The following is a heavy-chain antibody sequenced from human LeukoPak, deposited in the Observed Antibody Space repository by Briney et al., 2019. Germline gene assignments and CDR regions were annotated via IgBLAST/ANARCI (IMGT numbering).Heavy chain of an antibody. Sequence: SETLSLTCTVSGGSISSSSYYWGWIRQPPGKGLEWIGSIYYSGSTYYNPSLKSRVTISVDTSKNQFSLKLSSVTAADTAVYYCARHFITQCQLLLPHSPNWFDPWGQGTLVTVSS. V-gene: IGHV4-39*01. J-gene: IGHJ5*02. CDR3: ARHFITQCQLLLPHSPNWFDP. CDR2: IYYSGST. CDR1: GGSISSSSYY. D-gene: IGHD2-2*01.